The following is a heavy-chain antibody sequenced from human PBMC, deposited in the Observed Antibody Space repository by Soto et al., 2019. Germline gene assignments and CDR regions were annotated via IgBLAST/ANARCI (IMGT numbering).Heavy chain of an antibody. V-gene: IGHV4-34*01. Sequence: SETLSLTCAVYGGSFSDYYWSWIRQPPGKGLEWIGEINHSGSTDYNPSLKSRVTILVDTSKNQFSLKLNSVTAADTAVYYCARHGNYYYYMDVWGKGTTVTVSS. CDR3: ARHGNYYYYMDV. CDR2: INHSGST. CDR1: GGSFSDYY. J-gene: IGHJ6*03. D-gene: IGHD2-15*01.